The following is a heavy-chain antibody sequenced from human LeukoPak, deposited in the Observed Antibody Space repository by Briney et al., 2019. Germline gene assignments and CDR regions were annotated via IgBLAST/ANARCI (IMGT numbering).Heavy chain of an antibody. D-gene: IGHD4-11*01. Sequence: GGSLRLSCAASGFTVSSYYMTWVRQAPGKGLEWVSVMYSGGSTYYADSVKGRVAISRDNSQNTVFLQMNSVRVEDTAVYYCARSYSNHLFGMDVWGQGTAVTPSS. J-gene: IGHJ6*02. V-gene: IGHV3-66*01. CDR3: ARSYSNHLFGMDV. CDR2: MYSGGST. CDR1: GFTVSSYY.